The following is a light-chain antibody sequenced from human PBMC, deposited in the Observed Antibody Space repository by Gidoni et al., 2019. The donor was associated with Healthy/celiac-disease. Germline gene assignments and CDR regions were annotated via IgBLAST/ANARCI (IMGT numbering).Light chain of an antibody. CDR3: QQYNSYGT. V-gene: IGKV1-5*03. Sequence: DIQMTQYPSTLSASVGDRVTITCRASQSISSWLAWYQQKPGKAPKLLIYKASSLESGVPSRFSGSGSGTEFTLTISSLQPDDFATYYCQQYNSYGTFGQGTKVEIK. CDR1: QSISSW. CDR2: KAS. J-gene: IGKJ1*01.